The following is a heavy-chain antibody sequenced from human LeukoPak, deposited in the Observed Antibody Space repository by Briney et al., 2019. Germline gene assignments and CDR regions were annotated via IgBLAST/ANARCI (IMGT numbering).Heavy chain of an antibody. J-gene: IGHJ5*02. Sequence: ASVKVSCKASGYTFTNYAMNWVRQAPGQGLEWMGWFNTNTGNPTYAQGFTGRFVFSLDTSVSTAYLQISSLKAEDTAVYYCVRDKEGRARWFDPWGQGTLVTVSS. CDR2: FNTNTGNP. V-gene: IGHV7-4-1*02. CDR1: GYTFTNYA. CDR3: VRDKEGRARWFDP.